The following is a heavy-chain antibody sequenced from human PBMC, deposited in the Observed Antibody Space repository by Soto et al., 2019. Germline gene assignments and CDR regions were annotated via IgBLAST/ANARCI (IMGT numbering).Heavy chain of an antibody. J-gene: IGHJ6*02. CDR2: INPNSGGT. CDR3: ARVSIFGVVIHGMDV. Sequence: ASVKVSCKASGYTFTGYYMHWVRQAPGQGLEWMGWINPNSGGTNYAQKFQGWVTMTRDTSISTAYMELSRLRSDDTAVYYCARVSIFGVVIHGMDVWGQGTTVTVSS. D-gene: IGHD3-3*01. V-gene: IGHV1-2*04. CDR1: GYTFTGYY.